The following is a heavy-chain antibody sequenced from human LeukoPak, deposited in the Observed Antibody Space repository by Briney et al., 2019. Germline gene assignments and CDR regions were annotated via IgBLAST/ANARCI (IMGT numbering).Heavy chain of an antibody. CDR1: GYTFTSYA. J-gene: IGHJ4*02. V-gene: IGHV7-4-1*02. CDR2: INTNTGNP. Sequence: ASVKVSCKSTGYTFTSYAMSWVREAPGQALEWIGWINTNTGNPTYAQGFTGRFVFSLDTSVSTAYLQISSLKAEDTAVYYCARHSGYDSYYFDYWGQGTLVTVSS. CDR3: ARHSGYDSYYFDY. D-gene: IGHD5-12*01.